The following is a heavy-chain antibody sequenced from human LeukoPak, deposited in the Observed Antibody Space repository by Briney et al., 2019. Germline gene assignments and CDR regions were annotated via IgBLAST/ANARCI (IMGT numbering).Heavy chain of an antibody. CDR3: ASLSGVPDY. CDR2: ITGSGGST. Sequence: GGSLRLSCAASGFTFTSYAMNWVRQAPGKGLECVSVITGSGGSTYYTDSVKGRFTISRDNSKNTLYLQMNSLRAEDTAVYYCASLSGVPDYWGQGTLVIVSS. CDR1: GFTFTSYA. D-gene: IGHD3-10*01. V-gene: IGHV3-23*01. J-gene: IGHJ4*02.